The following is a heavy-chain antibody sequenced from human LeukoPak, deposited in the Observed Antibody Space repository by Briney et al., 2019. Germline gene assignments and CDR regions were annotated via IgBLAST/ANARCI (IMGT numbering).Heavy chain of an antibody. Sequence: GGSLRLSCAASGFTFTYAWMNWVRQAPGKGLEWVAYISSSGTTIYYADSVKGRFTISRDNAKNSLYLQMNSLRDEDTAVYYCACARTGGAYLDYWGQGTLVTVSS. CDR3: ACARTGGAYLDY. V-gene: IGHV3-48*02. CDR1: GFTFTYAW. D-gene: IGHD1-1*01. CDR2: ISSSGTTI. J-gene: IGHJ4*02.